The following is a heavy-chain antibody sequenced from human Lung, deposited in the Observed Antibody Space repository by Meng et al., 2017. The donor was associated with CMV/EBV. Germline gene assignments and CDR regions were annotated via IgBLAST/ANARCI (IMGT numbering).Heavy chain of an antibody. V-gene: IGHV3-30*02. J-gene: IGHJ4*02. CDR2: IRHDGSNK. Sequence: GGSXRLXCAASGFTFDTYGMHWVRQAPGKRLEWVAFIRHDGSNKFYGDSVKGRFTISRDNSKNTLYLQMNSLRAEETAMYYCAKDQLLFGGPNAYFDDWGQGKXVTVSS. CDR3: AKDQLLFGGPNAYFDD. D-gene: IGHD3-16*01. CDR1: GFTFDTYG.